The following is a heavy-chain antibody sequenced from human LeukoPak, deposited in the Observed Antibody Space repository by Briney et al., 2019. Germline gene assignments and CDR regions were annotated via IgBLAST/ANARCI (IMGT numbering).Heavy chain of an antibody. CDR3: ARDQGLTAPPPYGLDV. CDR1: GGTFSSSA. Sequence: GASVKVSCKTSGGTFSSSAITWVRQAPGQGLEWMGRIIPVLNITTNAQKFQGSVTITADTSTSTVYMELSSLRSEETAAYYCARDQGLTAPPPYGLDVWGQGTTVIVSS. V-gene: IGHV1-69*04. J-gene: IGHJ6*02. D-gene: IGHD5-18*01. CDR2: IIPVLNIT.